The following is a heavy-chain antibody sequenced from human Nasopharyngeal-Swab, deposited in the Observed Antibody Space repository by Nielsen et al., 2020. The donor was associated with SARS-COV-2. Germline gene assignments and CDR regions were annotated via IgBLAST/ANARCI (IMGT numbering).Heavy chain of an antibody. V-gene: IGHV3-23*01. Sequence: GESLKISCAASGFTFSSYAMSWVRQAPGKGLEWVSAISGSGGSTYYADSVKGRFTISRDSSKNTLYLQMNSLRAEDTAVYYCAKICGGSGGSCSLDYWGQGTLVTVSS. CDR1: GFTFSSYA. CDR3: AKICGGSGGSCSLDY. D-gene: IGHD2-15*01. CDR2: ISGSGGST. J-gene: IGHJ4*02.